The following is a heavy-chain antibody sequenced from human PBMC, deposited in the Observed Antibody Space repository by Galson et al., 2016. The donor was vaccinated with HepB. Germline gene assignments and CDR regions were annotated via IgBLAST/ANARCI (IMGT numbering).Heavy chain of an antibody. Sequence: SLRLSCAGSGFTYASYGMNWVRQAPGKGLEWVSYITSSGGALYYTDSVTGRFTISRDNAKNSLYLQMNSLRAEDTAVYYCARDIYGPTYFYYYGLDVWGEGTTVTVSA. V-gene: IGHV3-48*01. J-gene: IGHJ6*04. CDR2: ITSSGGAL. CDR1: GFTYASYG. D-gene: IGHD2/OR15-2a*01. CDR3: ARDIYGPTYFYYYGLDV.